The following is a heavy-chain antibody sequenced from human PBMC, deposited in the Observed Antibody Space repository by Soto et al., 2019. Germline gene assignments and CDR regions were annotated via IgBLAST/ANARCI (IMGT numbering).Heavy chain of an antibody. CDR3: PRAPASPSLPLREFYYGLHV. CDR2: ISSDGSDK. Sequence: QVHLVEFGGGVVQPGGSLRLSCAASGFSLSTYAMHWVRQAPGKGLEWVAVISSDGSDKYYADSVKGRFTISRDNSKNTLYLQMNSLRTEDTVVYYCPRAPASPSLPLREFYYGLHVWGQGNTVTVSS. V-gene: IGHV3-30-3*01. D-gene: IGHD6-25*01. J-gene: IGHJ6*02. CDR1: GFSLSTYA.